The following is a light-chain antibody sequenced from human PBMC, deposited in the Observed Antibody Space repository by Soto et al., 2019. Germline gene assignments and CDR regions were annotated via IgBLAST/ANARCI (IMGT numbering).Light chain of an antibody. CDR1: QSVSSY. Sequence: EIVLTQSPANLSLSPGERATLSCRASQSVSSYLAWYQQKPGQAPRLLIYDASNRATGIPARFSGSGSGTDFTLTISSLEPEDFAVYYCQQRSNWPPKTFGQGTKVEIK. V-gene: IGKV3-11*01. CDR3: QQRSNWPPKT. CDR2: DAS. J-gene: IGKJ1*01.